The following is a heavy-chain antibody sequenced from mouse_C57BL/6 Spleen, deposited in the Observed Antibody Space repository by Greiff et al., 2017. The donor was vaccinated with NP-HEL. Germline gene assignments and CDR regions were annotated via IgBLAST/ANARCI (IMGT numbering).Heavy chain of an antibody. CDR2: IDPSDSYT. CDR1: GYTFTSYW. CDR3: ARGGYDVVYYAMDY. D-gene: IGHD2-2*01. J-gene: IGHJ4*01. Sequence: VQLQQPGAELVMPGASVKLSCKASGYTFTSYWMHWVKQRPGQGLEWIGEIDPSDSYTNYNQKFKGKSTLTVDKSSSTAYMQLSSLTSEDSAVYDCARGGYDVVYYAMDYWGQGTSVTVSS. V-gene: IGHV1-69*01.